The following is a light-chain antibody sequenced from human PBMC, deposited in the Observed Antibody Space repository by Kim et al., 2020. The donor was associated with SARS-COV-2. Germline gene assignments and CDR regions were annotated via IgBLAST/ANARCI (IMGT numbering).Light chain of an antibody. Sequence: QSVLTQPPSVSGAPGQRVTISCTGSNSNIGAGYDVHWYKLLPGTAPKLLIYGNNNRPSGVPDRFSGSKSGIAVLLAITDLQAEDEAAYYCQSYDNRLSARVFGRGTQLTVL. J-gene: IGLJ3*02. CDR2: GNN. CDR3: QSYDNRLSARV. V-gene: IGLV1-40*01. CDR1: NSNIGAGYD.